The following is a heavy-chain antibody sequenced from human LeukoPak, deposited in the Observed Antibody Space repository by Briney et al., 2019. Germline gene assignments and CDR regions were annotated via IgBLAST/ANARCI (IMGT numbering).Heavy chain of an antibody. D-gene: IGHD2-2*02. J-gene: IGHJ4*02. CDR2: INPNSGGT. CDR3: ARDRYTYCSSTSCYTKDY. V-gene: IGHV1-2*02. CDR1: GYTFTGYY. Sequence: GASVKVSCKASGYTFTGYYMHWVRQAPGQGLEWMGWINPNSGGTNYAQKFQGRVTMTRDTSISTAYMELSRLRSDDTAVYYCARDRYTYCSSTSCYTKDYWGQGTLVTVSS.